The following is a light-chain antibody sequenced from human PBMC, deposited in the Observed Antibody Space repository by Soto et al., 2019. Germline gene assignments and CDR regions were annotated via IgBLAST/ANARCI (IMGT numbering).Light chain of an antibody. J-gene: IGLJ2*01. Sequence: QSALTQPPSVSGSPGQSVTISCTGTGTDVGSYNRVSWYQQSPGTAPKLMIYEVSYRPSGVPDRFSGSKSGNTASLTISGLQAEDEADYYCSSYTSSNSVVFGGGTKLTVL. CDR1: GTDVGSYNR. V-gene: IGLV2-18*02. CDR3: SSYTSSNSVV. CDR2: EVS.